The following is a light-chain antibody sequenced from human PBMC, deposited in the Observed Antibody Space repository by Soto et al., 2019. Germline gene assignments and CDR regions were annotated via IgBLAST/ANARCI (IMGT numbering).Light chain of an antibody. J-gene: IGKJ1*01. CDR2: RAS. CDR3: HQRQSWPRT. Sequence: DILMTHSPATLSFSPGGIATLSFRASQSVSSNLAWYQQKPGQAPRLLIQRASTRATGIPARFSGSGSGTEFTLTISSLEPEDFAVYYCHQRQSWPRTFGQGTKVDIK. V-gene: IGKV3-15*01. CDR1: QSVSSN.